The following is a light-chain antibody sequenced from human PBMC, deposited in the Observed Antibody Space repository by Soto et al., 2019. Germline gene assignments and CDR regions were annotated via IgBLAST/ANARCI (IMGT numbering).Light chain of an antibody. CDR1: QSVSSN. V-gene: IGKV3-15*01. CDR2: AAS. J-gene: IGKJ2*01. CDR3: QQYNNWPRT. Sequence: EIVMAQSPATLSVSPGERATLSCRASQSVSSNLAWYQQKRGQAPRLLIYAASSRATGIPARFSGSGSGTEFTLTIGSLQSDDFAVDYCQQYNNWPRTFGQGTKVDIK.